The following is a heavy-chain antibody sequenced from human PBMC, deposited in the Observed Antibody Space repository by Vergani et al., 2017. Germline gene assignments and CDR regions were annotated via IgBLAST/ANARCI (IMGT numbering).Heavy chain of an antibody. CDR3: ARQQQLAAFDI. Sequence: EVQLVESGGGLVKPGGSLRLSCAASGFTFSSYSMNWVRQAPGKGLEWVSSISSSSSYIYYADSVKGRFTISRDNAKNSLYLQMSSLRAEDTAVYYCARQQQLAAFDIWGQGTMVTVSS. D-gene: IGHD6-13*01. J-gene: IGHJ3*02. V-gene: IGHV3-21*01. CDR1: GFTFSSYS. CDR2: ISSSSSYI.